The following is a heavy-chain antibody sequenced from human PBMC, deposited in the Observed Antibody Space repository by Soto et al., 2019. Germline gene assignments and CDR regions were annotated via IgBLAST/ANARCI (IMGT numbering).Heavy chain of an antibody. Sequence: QVQLVQSGAEVKKPGSSVKVSSGASGGSFNTYTINWGSQAPGRGLEWMGQVIPMYDSVNYAESFQGRVTITADKSTRIAYMELSSLRSEDTALYFCASWRSYSGSYCFDYWGQGTLVIVSS. CDR2: VIPMYDSV. CDR1: GGSFNTYT. CDR3: ASWRSYSGSYCFDY. V-gene: IGHV1-69*06. D-gene: IGHD1-26*01. J-gene: IGHJ4*02.